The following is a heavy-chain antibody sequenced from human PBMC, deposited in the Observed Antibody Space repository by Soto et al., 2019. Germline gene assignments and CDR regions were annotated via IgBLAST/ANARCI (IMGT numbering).Heavy chain of an antibody. CDR3: ARISYNNCWSYYFDF. V-gene: IGHV2-70*04. D-gene: IGHD6-19*01. J-gene: IGHJ4*02. CDR2: IDWDGGQ. CDR1: GFSISTSGMR. Sequence: SGPTLVNPTQTLTLTCTLSGFSISTSGMRVNWIRQPPGKALEWLARIDWDGGQFYSTSLQNRLTISKDTSKNQVVLTMTNVDLVDTATYXCARISYNNCWSYYFDFWGQGALVTVSS.